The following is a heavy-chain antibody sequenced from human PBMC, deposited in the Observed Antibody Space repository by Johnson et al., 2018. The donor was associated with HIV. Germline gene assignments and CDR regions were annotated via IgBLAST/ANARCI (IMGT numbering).Heavy chain of an antibody. CDR1: GFTFSSYG. V-gene: IGHV3-33*06. J-gene: IGHJ3*02. D-gene: IGHD1-26*01. Sequence: QMLLVESGGGVVQPGRSLRLSCTASGFTFSSYGIHWVRQAPGKGLEWVALIWYDGSNKYYADSVKGRFTISRDNSKNTLYLQMNSLRAEETAVYYCAKDLFTEREDDAFDIWGQGTMVTVSS. CDR2: IWYDGSNK. CDR3: AKDLFTEREDDAFDI.